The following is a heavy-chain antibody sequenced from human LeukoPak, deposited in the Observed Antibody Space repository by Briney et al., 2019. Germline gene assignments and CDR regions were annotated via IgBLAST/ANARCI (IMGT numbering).Heavy chain of an antibody. V-gene: IGHV1-46*01. CDR3: ARDGAGSSGYYYPFDY. J-gene: IGHJ4*02. CDR2: INPSGGST. D-gene: IGHD3-22*01. CDR1: GYTFTSYY. Sequence: GASVKVSCKASGYTFTSYYMHWVRQAPGQGLEWVGIINPSGGSTSYAQKFQGRVTMTRDMSTSTVYMELSSLRSEDTAVYYCARDGAGSSGYYYPFDYWGQGTLVTVSS.